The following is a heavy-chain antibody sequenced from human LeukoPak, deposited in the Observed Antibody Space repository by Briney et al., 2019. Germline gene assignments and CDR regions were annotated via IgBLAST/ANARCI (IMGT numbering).Heavy chain of an antibody. J-gene: IGHJ4*02. CDR3: ARLKDGYNSFVDY. CDR2: IYYSGST. V-gene: IGHV4-39*01. CDR1: GGSISSSSYY. Sequence: SETLSLTCTVSGGSISSSSYYWGWIRQPPGKGLEWIGSIYYSGSTYYNPSLKSRVTISVDTSKNQFSLKLNSVTAADTAVYYCARLKDGYNSFVDYWGQGTLVTVSS. D-gene: IGHD5-24*01.